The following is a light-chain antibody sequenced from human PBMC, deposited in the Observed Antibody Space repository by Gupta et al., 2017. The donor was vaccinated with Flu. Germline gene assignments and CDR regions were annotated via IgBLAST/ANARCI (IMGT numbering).Light chain of an antibody. CDR2: DAS. V-gene: IGKV3-11*01. J-gene: IGKJ4*01. Sequence: ELVLTQSPATLSLSPGERATLSCRASQSVSSYVAWYHKKPGQAPRLLIYDASNRATGIPARCGGRGSGTVGTTTTSSLQHEVVAVYSDQASSYWSATFGGGTKVEIK. CDR1: QSVSSY. CDR3: QASSYWSAT.